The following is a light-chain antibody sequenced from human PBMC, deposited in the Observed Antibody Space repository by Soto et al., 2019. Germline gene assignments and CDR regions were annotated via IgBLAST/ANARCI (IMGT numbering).Light chain of an antibody. Sequence: DIQMTQSPSTLSASVGDRVTITCRASQSISSWLAWYQQKPGKAPKLLIYDASSLESGVPSRFSGSGSGTEFTLTISSLQPDDFATYYCQQYNSYSGTFGHGTTLEIK. CDR1: QSISSW. V-gene: IGKV1-5*01. J-gene: IGKJ2*02. CDR2: DAS. CDR3: QQYNSYSGT.